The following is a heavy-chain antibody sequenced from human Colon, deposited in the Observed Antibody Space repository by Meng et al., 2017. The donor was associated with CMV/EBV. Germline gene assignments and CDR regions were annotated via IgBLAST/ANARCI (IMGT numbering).Heavy chain of an antibody. V-gene: IGHV4-39*07. CDR2: IYHSGST. J-gene: IGHJ6*02. CDR1: GASISSSQYY. CDR3: ARDSYDFWSPRRYYYGMDV. Sequence: SETLSLTCSVSGASISSSQYYWGWIRQPPGKGLEWIASIYHSGSTYYNPSLKSRVTISVDTSKNRFSLKLSSVTSGDTGVYYCARDSYDFWSPRRYYYGMDVWGQGTTVTVSS. D-gene: IGHD3-3*01.